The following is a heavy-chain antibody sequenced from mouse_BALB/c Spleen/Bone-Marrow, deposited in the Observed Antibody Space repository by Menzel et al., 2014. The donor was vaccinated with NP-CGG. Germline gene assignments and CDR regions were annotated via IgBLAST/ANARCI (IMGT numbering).Heavy chain of an antibody. CDR2: SRNKAKYYTT. V-gene: IGHV7-1*02. D-gene: IGHD2-10*02. Sequence: EVKLVESGGGLVQPGDSLGLSCATSGFTFSDFYMEWVRQPPGKRLEWIAASRNKAKYYTTEYSASVKGRFIVSRDTSQSVLYPQMNALRAEDTAIYYCARDVGYGNYFVYWGQGTLVTVSA. J-gene: IGHJ3*01. CDR3: ARDVGYGNYFVY. CDR1: GFTFSDFY.